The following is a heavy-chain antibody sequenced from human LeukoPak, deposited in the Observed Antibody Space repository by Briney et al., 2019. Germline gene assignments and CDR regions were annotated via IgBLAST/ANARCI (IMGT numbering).Heavy chain of an antibody. D-gene: IGHD1-14*01. CDR1: GGSISSYY. Sequence: SETLSLTCTASGGSISSYYWSWIRQPPGKGLEWIGYIYYSGSTNYNPSLKSRVTISVDTSKNQFSLKLSSVTAADTAVYYCARKNNLRDYCYGVDVWGQGTTVTVSS. CDR2: IYYSGST. J-gene: IGHJ6*02. CDR3: ARKNNLRDYCYGVDV. V-gene: IGHV4-59*01.